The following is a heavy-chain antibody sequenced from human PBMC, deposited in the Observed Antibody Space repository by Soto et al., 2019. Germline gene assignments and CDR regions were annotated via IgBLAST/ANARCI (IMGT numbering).Heavy chain of an antibody. CDR3: TTDRDVTTVTKRFPPVPPVDY. V-gene: IGHV3-15*01. CDR1: GFTFSNAW. D-gene: IGHD4-4*01. J-gene: IGHJ4*02. Sequence: GGSLRLSCAASGFTFSNAWMSWVRQAPGKGLEWVGRIKSKTDGGTTDYAAPVKGRFTISRDDSKNTLYLQMNSLKTEDTAVYYCTTDRDVTTVTKRFPPVPPVDYWGQGTLVTVSS. CDR2: IKSKTDGGTT.